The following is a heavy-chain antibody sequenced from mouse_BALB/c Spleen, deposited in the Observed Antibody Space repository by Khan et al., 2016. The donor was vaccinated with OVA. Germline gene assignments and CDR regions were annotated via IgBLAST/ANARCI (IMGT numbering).Heavy chain of an antibody. CDR1: GFTFSTYG. V-gene: IGHV5-6*01. D-gene: IGHD1-1*02. Sequence: EVKVVESGGDLVKTGGSLKLSCAASGFTFSTYGMSWVRQTPDKRLEWVATISSGGHYTYYIDSVKGRFTISRDNAENILYLQMTSLRYGDTSMYYCARLAYYYNSEGFAYWGQGTLVTVSA. CDR2: ISSGGHYT. J-gene: IGHJ3*01. CDR3: ARLAYYYNSEGFAY.